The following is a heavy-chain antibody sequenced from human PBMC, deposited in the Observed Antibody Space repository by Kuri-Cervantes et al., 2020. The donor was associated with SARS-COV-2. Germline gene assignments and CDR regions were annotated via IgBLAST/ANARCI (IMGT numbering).Heavy chain of an antibody. CDR3: ATTPLRSGYYIPPYY. D-gene: IGHD3-3*01. J-gene: IGHJ4*02. V-gene: IGHV1-69*06. CDR2: IIPIFGTA. CDR1: GGTFSSSA. Sequence: SVKVSCKASGGTFSSSAISWVRQAPGQGLEWMGGIIPIFGTANYAQKLQGRVTITADKSTSTAYMELSSLRSEDTAVYYCATTPLRSGYYIPPYYWGPGTLVTVSS.